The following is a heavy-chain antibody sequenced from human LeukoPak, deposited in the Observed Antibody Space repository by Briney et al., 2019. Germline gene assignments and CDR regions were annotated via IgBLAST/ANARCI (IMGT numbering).Heavy chain of an antibody. CDR2: ISSSGSTI. J-gene: IGHJ3*02. CDR3: ARVGQGQAFDI. Sequence: GRSLRLSCAASGVTFSSYSSNWVRQAPAKGLEWVSYISSSGSTIYYADSVKGRFTISRDNAKNSLYLQMNSLRAEDTAVYYCARVGQGQAFDIWGQGTMVTVSS. V-gene: IGHV3-48*04. CDR1: GVTFSSYS.